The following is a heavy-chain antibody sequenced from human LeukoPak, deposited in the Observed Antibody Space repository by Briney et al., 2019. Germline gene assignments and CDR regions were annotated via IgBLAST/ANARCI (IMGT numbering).Heavy chain of an antibody. CDR2: ISYDGSNK. CDR1: GFTFSSYA. D-gene: IGHD5-12*01. CDR3: AKGVRGYSGSPFDY. J-gene: IGHJ4*02. Sequence: GGSLRLSCAASGFTFSSYAMHWVRQAPGKGLEWVAVISYDGSNKYYADSVKGRFTISRDNSKSTLYLQMNSLRAEDTAVYYCAKGVRGYSGSPFDYWGQGTLVTVSS. V-gene: IGHV3-30-3*01.